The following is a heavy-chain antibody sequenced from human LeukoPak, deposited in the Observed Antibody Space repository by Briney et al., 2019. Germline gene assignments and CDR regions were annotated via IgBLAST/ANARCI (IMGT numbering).Heavy chain of an antibody. J-gene: IGHJ3*02. V-gene: IGHV3-48*03. CDR3: ARDLVSGAYTFDI. CDR1: AVTLSSYD. D-gene: IGHD3-16*01. Sequence: GGSLRLSCVASAVTLSSYDMNWVRQAPGKGLEWVSYISGTGSTIYYADSEKGRFTTSRDYAKNTLYLQMNSLRAEDTAVYYCARDLVSGAYTFDIWGPGTMVTVSS. CDR2: ISGTGSTI.